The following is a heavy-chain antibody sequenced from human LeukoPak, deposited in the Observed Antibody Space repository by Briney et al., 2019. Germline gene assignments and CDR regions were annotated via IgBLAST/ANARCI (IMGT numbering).Heavy chain of an antibody. J-gene: IGHJ6*02. CDR1: GFTFNRCW. V-gene: IGHV3-7*01. CDR2: INPDGRDT. CDR3: AKYGKEYQLLRGYDSYDMDV. D-gene: IGHD2-2*01. Sequence: GGSLRLSCVVSGFTFNRCWMNWVRQAPGKGLEWVAHINPDGRDTYYVDSVKGRFTISRDNAQNSMYLQMNSLRAEDTAVYYCAKYGKEYQLLRGYDSYDMDVWGQGTTVTVSS.